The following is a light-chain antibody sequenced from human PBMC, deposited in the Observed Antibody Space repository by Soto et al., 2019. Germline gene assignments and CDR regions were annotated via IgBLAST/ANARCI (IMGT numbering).Light chain of an antibody. J-gene: IGLJ1*01. Sequence: QSVLTRPASAYGFPGGSVTISCTGTSSDVGGYNYVSWYQQHPGKAPKLMIYEVSKRPSGVPDRFSGSKSGNTASLTVSGLQAEDEADYYCSSYAGSNMGVFGTGTKVTVL. CDR3: SSYAGSNMGV. V-gene: IGLV2-8*01. CDR2: EVS. CDR1: SSDVGGYNY.